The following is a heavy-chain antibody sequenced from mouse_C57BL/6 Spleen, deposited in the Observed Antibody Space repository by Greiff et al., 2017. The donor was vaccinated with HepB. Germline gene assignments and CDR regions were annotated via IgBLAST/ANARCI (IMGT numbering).Heavy chain of an antibody. D-gene: IGHD2-3*01. CDR3: ARWARDGYYVGYAMDY. CDR2: IYPGSGNT. Sequence: VQLQQSGAELVRPGASVKLSCKASGYTFTDYYINWVKQRPGQGLEWIARIYPGSGNTYYNEKFKGKATLTAEKSSSTAYMQLSSLTSEDSAVYFVARWARDGYYVGYAMDYWGQGTSVTVSS. V-gene: IGHV1-76*01. CDR1: GYTFTDYY. J-gene: IGHJ4*01.